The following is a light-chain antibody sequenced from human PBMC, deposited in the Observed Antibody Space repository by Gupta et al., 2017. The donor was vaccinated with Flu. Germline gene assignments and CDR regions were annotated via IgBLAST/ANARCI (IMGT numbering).Light chain of an antibody. CDR2: AAS. Sequence: PYSLSASVGDRVTITCRASRIIDNSLNWYQHKPGRAPRLLIYAASSLQSGVPSRFSGSGSGTDFTLTIYSLQPEDFATYYCQQSDSSPWTFGHGTKVEIK. CDR3: QQSDSSPWT. CDR1: RIIDNS. J-gene: IGKJ1*01. V-gene: IGKV1-39*01.